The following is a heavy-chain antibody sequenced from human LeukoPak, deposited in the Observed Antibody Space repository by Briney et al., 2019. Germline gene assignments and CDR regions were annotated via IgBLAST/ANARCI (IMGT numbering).Heavy chain of an antibody. V-gene: IGHV4-38-2*02. J-gene: IGHJ6*02. CDR2: IYYSGST. D-gene: IGHD2-2*01. CDR3: ARIKGTRPYYYYGMDV. Sequence: SETLSLTCTVSGYSISSGYYWGWIRQPPGKGLEWIGYIYYSGSTYYNPSLKSRVTISVDTSKNQFSLKLSSVTAADTAVYYCARIKGTRPYYYYGMDVWGQGTTVTVSS. CDR1: GYSISSGYY.